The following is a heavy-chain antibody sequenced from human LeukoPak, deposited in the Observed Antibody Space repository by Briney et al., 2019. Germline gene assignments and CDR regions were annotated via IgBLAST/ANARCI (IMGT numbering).Heavy chain of an antibody. CDR1: GFTFSSYS. CDR3: ARLDDFWSGYYFDY. CDR2: ISSSSSYI. V-gene: IGHV3-21*01. D-gene: IGHD3-3*01. J-gene: IGHJ4*02. Sequence: GGSLRLSCAASGFTFSSYSMNWVRQAPGKGLEWVSSISSSSSYIYYADSVKGRSTISRDNAKNSLYLQMNSLRAEDTAVYYCARLDDFWSGYYFDYWGQGTLVTVSS.